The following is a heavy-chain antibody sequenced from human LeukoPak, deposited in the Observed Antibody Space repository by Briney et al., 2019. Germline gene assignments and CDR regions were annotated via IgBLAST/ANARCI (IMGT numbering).Heavy chain of an antibody. CDR3: ASISYSYYSYYNMDV. CDR2: INPNSGGT. J-gene: IGHJ6*02. V-gene: IGHV1-2*02. Sequence: ASVKVSCKVTGYTFSDYYMHWVRQAPGQGLEWMGWINPNSGGTNYAQKFQGRVTMTRDTSISTAYMELSRLTSDDTAVYYCASISYSYYSYYNMDVWGQGTTVTVSS. D-gene: IGHD2-15*01. CDR1: GYTFSDYY.